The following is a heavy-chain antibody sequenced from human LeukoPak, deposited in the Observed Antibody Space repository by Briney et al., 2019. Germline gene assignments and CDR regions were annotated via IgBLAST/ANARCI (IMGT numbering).Heavy chain of an antibody. D-gene: IGHD5-18*01. CDR2: IRYDGSKK. J-gene: IGHJ4*02. Sequence: GGSLSLSCTASGFIFSGYDMHWVRQAPGKGLEWVAFIRYDGSKKFYADSVKGSFTISRDNSKNTLFLEVNGLRAVDTAVYYCARRGGDSYGQETHYFDYWGQGSLVHVSS. V-gene: IGHV3-30*02. CDR3: ARRGGDSYGQETHYFDY. CDR1: GFIFSGYD.